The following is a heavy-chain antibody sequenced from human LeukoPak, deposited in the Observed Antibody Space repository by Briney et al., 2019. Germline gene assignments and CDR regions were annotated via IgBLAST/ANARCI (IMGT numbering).Heavy chain of an antibody. CDR1: GYTLTELS. J-gene: IGHJ5*02. CDR3: ATDHHVLRYFDWYL. CDR2: FDPEDGET. V-gene: IGHV1-24*01. D-gene: IGHD3-9*01. Sequence: ASVKVSCKVSGYTLTELSMHWVRQAPGKGLEWMGGFDPEDGETIYAQKFQGRVTMTEDTSTDTAYMELSSLRSEDTAVYYCATDHHVLRYFDWYLWGQGTLVTVSS.